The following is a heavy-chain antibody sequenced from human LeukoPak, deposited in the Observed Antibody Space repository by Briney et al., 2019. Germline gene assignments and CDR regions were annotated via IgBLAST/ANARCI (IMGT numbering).Heavy chain of an antibody. CDR3: AKVNLASYIDY. J-gene: IGHJ4*02. Sequence: GGSLRLSCSASGFTFSTYWMSWVRQAPGKGLEWVSVISGSGNSTYYADSVKGRFTISRDNSKNTLYLQMNSLRAEDTAVYFCAKVNLASYIDYWGQGTLVTVSS. CDR2: ISGSGNST. V-gene: IGHV3-23*01. CDR1: GFTFSTYW.